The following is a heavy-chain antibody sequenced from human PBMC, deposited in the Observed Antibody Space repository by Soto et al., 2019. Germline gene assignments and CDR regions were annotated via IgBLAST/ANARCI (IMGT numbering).Heavy chain of an antibody. D-gene: IGHD2-8*02. CDR1: GYSISSGYY. V-gene: IGHV4-38-2*01. Sequence: KPSATLSLTCAVSGYSISSGYYWGWVRQPPGQGPEWIGTIYHNGRTYYNPSLNSRVTMSVDTSKNQFSLRLSSVTAADTAVYSCGRLSFCPGTYDCGIDDWGQGTLVTVSS. J-gene: IGHJ4*02. CDR2: IYHNGRT. CDR3: GRLSFCPGTYDCGIDD.